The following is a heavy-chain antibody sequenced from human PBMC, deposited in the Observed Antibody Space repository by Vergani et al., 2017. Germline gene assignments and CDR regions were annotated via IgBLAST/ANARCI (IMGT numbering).Heavy chain of an antibody. CDR2: INPNSGNT. J-gene: IGHJ4*02. D-gene: IGHD5-12*01. V-gene: IGHV1-18*04. CDR1: GYTFTGYS. Sequence: QVQLVQSGAEVKKPGSSVKVSCKASGYTFTGYSMHWVRQAPGPGLEWMGWINPNSGNTNYAQKLQGRVDMTTDTSTSTAYMELRSLRWDDTAVYYCARLGGSPRYGGYVYPFDYWGQGTLVTVSS. CDR3: ARLGGSPRYGGYVYPFDY.